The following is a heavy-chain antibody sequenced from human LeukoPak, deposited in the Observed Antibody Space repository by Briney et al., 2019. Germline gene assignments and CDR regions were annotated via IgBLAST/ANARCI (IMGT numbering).Heavy chain of an antibody. D-gene: IGHD3-16*01. CDR1: GFTFSSYE. CDR3: ARDSYPPYYYHYMDV. Sequence: GGSLRLSCAASGFTFSSYEMNWVRQAPGKGLEWVSYISSSSSTIYYADSVKGRFTISRDNAKNSLYLQMNSLRAEDTAVYYCARDSYPPYYYHYMDVWGKGTTVTVSS. V-gene: IGHV3-48*03. J-gene: IGHJ6*03. CDR2: ISSSSSTI.